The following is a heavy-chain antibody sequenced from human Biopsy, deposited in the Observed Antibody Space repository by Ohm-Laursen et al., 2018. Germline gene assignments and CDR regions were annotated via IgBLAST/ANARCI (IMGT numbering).Heavy chain of an antibody. CDR2: INPSGSDA. V-gene: IGHV1-46*01. D-gene: IGHD3-10*01. J-gene: IGHJ4*02. CDR1: GFSLTGYY. Sequence: ASVKVSCKASGFSLTGYYMHWVRQAPGQGLEWMGIINPSGSDATYAQKFQGRVTMTRDTSTSTAYMDLSSLRSEDTAVYYCAADSGSGSHFRFDYWGQGALVSVSS. CDR3: AADSGSGSHFRFDY.